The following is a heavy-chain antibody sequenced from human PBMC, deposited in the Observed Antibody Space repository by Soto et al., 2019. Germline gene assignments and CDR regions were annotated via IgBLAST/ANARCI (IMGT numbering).Heavy chain of an antibody. Sequence: EVQLVESGGGLVQPGGSLRLSCAASGFTFSNYWMYWVRQAPGKGLVWVSRVNNDGTDTTHADSVKGRFTISRDNAENTLYLQMNNRRAEETAVYYCARGGLKHAMDVWGQGSTVTVSS. CDR3: ARGGLKHAMDV. CDR2: VNNDGTDT. D-gene: IGHD2-15*01. V-gene: IGHV3-74*03. CDR1: GFTFSNYW. J-gene: IGHJ6*02.